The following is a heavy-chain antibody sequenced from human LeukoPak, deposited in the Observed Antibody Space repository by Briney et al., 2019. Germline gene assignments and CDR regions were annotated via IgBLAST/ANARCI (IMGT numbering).Heavy chain of an antibody. CDR3: ARRDYGSGSYGWFDP. V-gene: IGHV4-39*01. CDR2: IYYSGNT. J-gene: IGHJ5*02. Sequence: SETLSLTCTVSGGSISSSSFYWGWIRQPPGKGLEWIGSIYYSGNTYYNPSLKSRVTISVDTSKNQFSLKLSSVTAADTAVYYCARRDYGSGSYGWFDPWGQGTLVAASS. CDR1: GGSISSSSFY. D-gene: IGHD3-10*01.